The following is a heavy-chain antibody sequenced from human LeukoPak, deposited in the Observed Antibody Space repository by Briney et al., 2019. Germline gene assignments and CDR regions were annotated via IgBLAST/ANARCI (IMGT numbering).Heavy chain of an antibody. CDR2: ISYDGNNI. CDR1: GFTFSSYG. J-gene: IGHJ3*02. V-gene: IGHV3-30*03. CDR3: ARDDKYAFDI. Sequence: GGSLRLSCAASGFTFSSYGMHWVRQAPGKGLEWVAVISYDGNNIYYADSVKGRFTISRDNSKNTLYLQMNSLRPEDTAVYYRARDDKYAFDIWGQGTMVTVSS.